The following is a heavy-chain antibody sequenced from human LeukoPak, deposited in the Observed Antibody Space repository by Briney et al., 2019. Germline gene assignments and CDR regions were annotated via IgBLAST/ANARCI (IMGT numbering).Heavy chain of an antibody. J-gene: IGHJ4*02. V-gene: IGHV3-23*01. CDR1: GFTFSRYA. CDR3: ANGDCRGGRCSSGAY. Sequence: GGSLRLSCAASGFTFSRYAMGWVRQAPGKGLEWVSLISGSTGSTYYADFVKGRFTISRDNSKNMLYLQMNSLRGEDTAVYYCANGDCRGGRCSSGAYWGQGTLVAVSS. D-gene: IGHD2-15*01. CDR2: ISGSTGST.